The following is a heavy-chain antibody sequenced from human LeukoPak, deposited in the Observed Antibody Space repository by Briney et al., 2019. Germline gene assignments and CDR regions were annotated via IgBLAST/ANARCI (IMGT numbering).Heavy chain of an antibody. Sequence: PGGSLRLSCAASGFTFSSYAMSWVRQAPGKGLEWVAFISSDGNKNYYEDSVKGRFTISRDNSKNTLFLQMSSLRPEDTAMYYCAKHAGPIVVVPAKLDYWGLGTLVTVSS. CDR1: GFTFSSYA. V-gene: IGHV3-30*18. D-gene: IGHD2-21*02. J-gene: IGHJ4*02. CDR3: AKHAGPIVVVPAKLDY. CDR2: ISSDGNKN.